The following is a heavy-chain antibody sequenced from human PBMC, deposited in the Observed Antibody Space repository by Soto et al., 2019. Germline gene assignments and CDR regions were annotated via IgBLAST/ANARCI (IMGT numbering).Heavy chain of an antibody. CDR2: IIPIFGTA. V-gene: IGHV1-69*13. J-gene: IGHJ6*02. CDR3: ARGVEQFPYFGGNSFHGHYYYGMDV. CDR1: GGTFSSYA. Sequence: GASVKVSCKASGGTFSSYAISWVRQAPGQGLEWMGGIIPIFGTANYAQKFQGRVTITADESTSTAYMELSSLRSEDTAVYYCARGVEQFPYFGGNSFHGHYYYGMDVWGQGTTVTVSS. D-gene: IGHD2-21*02.